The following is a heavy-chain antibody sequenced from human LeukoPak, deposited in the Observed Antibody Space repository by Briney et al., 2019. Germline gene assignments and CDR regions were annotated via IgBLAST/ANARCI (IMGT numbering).Heavy chain of an antibody. Sequence: GGSLRLSCAASGFTFSSYWMHWVRQAPGKGLEWVSGISWSSGNIGYADSVKGRFTISRDNAKNSLYLQMNTLRAEDTALYYCVSVHYSSSWYSFDYWGQGTLVTVSS. CDR2: ISWSSGNI. J-gene: IGHJ4*02. V-gene: IGHV3-9*01. CDR1: GFTFSSYW. CDR3: VSVHYSSSWYSFDY. D-gene: IGHD6-13*01.